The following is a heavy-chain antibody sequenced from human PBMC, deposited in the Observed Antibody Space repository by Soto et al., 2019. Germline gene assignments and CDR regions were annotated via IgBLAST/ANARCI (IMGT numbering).Heavy chain of an antibody. V-gene: IGHV3-48*02. CDR1: GFTFNTYS. J-gene: IGHJ4*02. CDR2: ISSGSSTM. Sequence: HPGGSLRLSCAASGFTFNTYSMNWVRQAPGKGLEWVSYISSGSSTMYYADSVKGRFTTSRDNARNSLYLQMNSLRDDDTAVYYCASLLSGSYNYWGQGTLVTVSS. D-gene: IGHD1-26*01. CDR3: ASLLSGSYNY.